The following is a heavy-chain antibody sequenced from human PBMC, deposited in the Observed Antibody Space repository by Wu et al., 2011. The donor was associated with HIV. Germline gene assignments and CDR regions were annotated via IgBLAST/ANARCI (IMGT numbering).Heavy chain of an antibody. CDR3: AVTKTSARENPFHI. CDR2: IYPADSES. CDR1: GSSFSNFW. V-gene: IGHV5-51*01. J-gene: IGHJ3*02. D-gene: IGHD1/OR15-1a*01. Sequence: VQLVQSGVEVKKPGESLKISCKGTGSSFSNFWIGWVRQMPGKGLEWMGSIYPADSESRYSPAFQGHVTLSADKSANAVFLQWSRLRASDTAMYFCAVTKTSARENPFHIWGHGTLVTVSA.